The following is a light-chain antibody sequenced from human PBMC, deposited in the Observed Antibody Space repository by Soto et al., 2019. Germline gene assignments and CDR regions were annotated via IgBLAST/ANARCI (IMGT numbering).Light chain of an antibody. J-gene: IGKJ4*01. V-gene: IGKV1-9*01. CDR1: QAITNN. Sequence: DIHLTQSPSSLSASVGDRVTITCRASQAITNNLAWYQQKPGNPPRLLIYEESTLHSGVPSRFSGRKVGTQFILTIDSLQPEDFETYYCPQVKSYPRTFGGGTKVEIK. CDR2: EES. CDR3: PQVKSYPRT.